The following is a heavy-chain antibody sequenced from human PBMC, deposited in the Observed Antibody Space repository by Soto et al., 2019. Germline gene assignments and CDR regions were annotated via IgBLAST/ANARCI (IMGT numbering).Heavy chain of an antibody. Sequence: PSETLSLTCTVSGGSVSSGSYYWSWIRQPPGKGLEWIGYIYYSGNTNYNPSLKSRVTVSVDTSKNQFSLKLSSVTAADTAVYYCAREGVLWFGERPYYYGMDVWGQGTTVTVPS. J-gene: IGHJ6*02. CDR1: GGSVSSGSYY. D-gene: IGHD3-10*01. V-gene: IGHV4-61*01. CDR3: AREGVLWFGERPYYYGMDV. CDR2: IYYSGNT.